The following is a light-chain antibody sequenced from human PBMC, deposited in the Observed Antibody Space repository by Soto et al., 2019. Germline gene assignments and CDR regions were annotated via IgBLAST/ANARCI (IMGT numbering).Light chain of an antibody. J-gene: IGLJ1*01. V-gene: IGLV2-8*01. CDR2: EVS. CDR1: SSDVGGYDY. CDR3: SSYAGSNNYV. Sequence: QSVLTQPPSASGSPVQSVTISCTGTSSDVGGYDYVSWYQQHPGKAPKLMIYEVSKRPSGVPDRFSGSKSGNTASLTVSGLQAEDEAHYYCSSYAGSNNYVFGTGTKLTVL.